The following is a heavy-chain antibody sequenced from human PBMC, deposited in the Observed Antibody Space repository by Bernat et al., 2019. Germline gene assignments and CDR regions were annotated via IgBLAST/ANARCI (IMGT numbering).Heavy chain of an antibody. D-gene: IGHD3-3*01. CDR2: IFYMGST. Sequence: QLQLQESGPGLVKPSETLSLTCTVSGCSISSSSYYWGWIRQPPGKGLEWIGSIFYMGSTYYNPSLKSQVTISVDTSKNQFSLNLSSVTAADTAVYYCARRCDFWSGYYCHPWGQGTLVTVSS. CDR1: GCSISSSSYY. J-gene: IGHJ5*02. V-gene: IGHV4-39*01. CDR3: ARRCDFWSGYYCHP.